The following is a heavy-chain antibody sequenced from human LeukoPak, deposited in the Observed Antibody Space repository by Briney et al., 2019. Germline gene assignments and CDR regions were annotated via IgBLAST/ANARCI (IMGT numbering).Heavy chain of an antibody. CDR2: IKQDGSVE. J-gene: IGHJ5*02. Sequence: GGSLRLSCAASVFTSTNYWMAWVRQAPGKGLQWVASIKQDGSVEYYVDSVKGRFAISRDNAKNSHYLQMNSLRVEDMAVYYCARWADDSGIYYIASWGQGTLVTVSS. CDR1: VFTSTNYW. D-gene: IGHD3-10*01. V-gene: IGHV3-7*01. CDR3: ARWADDSGIYYIAS.